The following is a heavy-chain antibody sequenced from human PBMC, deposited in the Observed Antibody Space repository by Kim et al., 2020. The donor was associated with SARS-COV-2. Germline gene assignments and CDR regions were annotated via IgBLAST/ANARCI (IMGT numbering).Heavy chain of an antibody. CDR3: AKDLYLGHRGVSYYYY. V-gene: IGHV3-30*18. J-gene: IGHJ6*01. D-gene: IGHD3-10*01. CDR1: GFTFSSYA. CDR2: ISYDGSNK. Sequence: GGSLRLSCAASGFTFSSYAMHWVRQAPGKGLEWVSVISYDGSNKNYADSVKGRFTISRDNSKNTLYLQMNSLRAEDTAVYYCAKDLYLGHRGVSYYYY.